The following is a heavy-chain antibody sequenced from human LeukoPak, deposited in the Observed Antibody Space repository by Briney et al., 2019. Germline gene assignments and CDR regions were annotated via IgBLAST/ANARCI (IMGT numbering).Heavy chain of an antibody. D-gene: IGHD2-21*01. CDR1: GGTFSSYA. J-gene: IGHJ1*01. Sequence: GASVKVSCKASGGTFSSYAISWVRQAPGQGLEWMGGIIPIFGTANYAQKFQGRVTITADESTSTAYMELRSLRSDDTALYYCAKDLKAKIVLVPAAPLNWGQGTLVTVSS. V-gene: IGHV1-69*13. CDR3: AKDLKAKIVLVPAAPLN. CDR2: IIPIFGTA.